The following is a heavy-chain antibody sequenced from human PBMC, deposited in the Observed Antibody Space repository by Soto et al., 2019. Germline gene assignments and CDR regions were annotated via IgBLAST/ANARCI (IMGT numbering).Heavy chain of an antibody. CDR1: GVPLSSYW. V-gene: IGHV3-74*01. J-gene: IGHJ4*02. Sequence: GGSLRLSCAASGVPLSSYWRHWVRQAPGKGLVWVSRINSDGSSTSYADSVKGRFTISRDNAKNTLYLQMNSLRAEDTAVYYCARVYQGDYDLYFDYWGQGNLVTVSS. D-gene: IGHD4-17*01. CDR3: ARVYQGDYDLYFDY. CDR2: INSDGSST.